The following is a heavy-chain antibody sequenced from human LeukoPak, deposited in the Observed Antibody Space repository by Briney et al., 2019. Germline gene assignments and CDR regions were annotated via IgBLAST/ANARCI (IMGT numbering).Heavy chain of an antibody. J-gene: IGHJ6*02. CDR1: GGSFSGYY. D-gene: IGHD2-15*01. V-gene: IGHV4-34*01. CDR2: INHSGST. Sequence: SETLSLTCAVYGGSFSGYYWSWIRQPPGKGLEWIGEINHSGSTNYNPSLKSRVTISVDTSKNQFSLKLSSVTAADTAVYYCARVPYCSGGSCYWGPWVYYGVDVWGQGTTVTVSS. CDR3: ARVPYCSGGSCYWGPWVYYGVDV.